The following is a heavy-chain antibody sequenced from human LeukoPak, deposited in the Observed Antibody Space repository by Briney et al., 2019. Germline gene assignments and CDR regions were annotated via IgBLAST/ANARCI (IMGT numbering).Heavy chain of an antibody. CDR2: ISGSGGST. J-gene: IGHJ4*02. V-gene: IGHV3-23*01. CDR1: GFTFSSYT. CDR3: AKVGGEWELRTYYFDY. D-gene: IGHD1-26*01. Sequence: GGSLRLSCAASGFTFSSYTQNWVRQAPGKGLEWVSAISGSGGSTYYADSVKGRFTISRDNSKNTLYLQMNSLRAEDTAVYYCAKVGGEWELRTYYFDYWGQGTLVTVSS.